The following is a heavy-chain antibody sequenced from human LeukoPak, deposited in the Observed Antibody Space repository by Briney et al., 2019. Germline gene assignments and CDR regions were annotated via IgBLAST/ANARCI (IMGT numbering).Heavy chain of an antibody. CDR2: ISGSGGST. J-gene: IGHJ6*03. CDR1: GFTFSSYA. V-gene: IGHV3-23*01. Sequence: GGSLRLSCAASGFTFSSYAMSWVRQAPGKGLEWVSAISGSGGSTYYADSVKGRFTISRDNSKNTLYLQMNSLRAEDTAVYYXXXXXXXSSSWYPPPYYYYYMDVWGKGTTVTVSS. D-gene: IGHD6-13*01. CDR3: XXXXXXSSSWYPPPYYYYYMDV.